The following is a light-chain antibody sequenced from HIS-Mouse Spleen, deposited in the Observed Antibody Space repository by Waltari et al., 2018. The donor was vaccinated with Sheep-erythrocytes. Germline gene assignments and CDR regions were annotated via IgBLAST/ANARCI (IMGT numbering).Light chain of an antibody. V-gene: IGLV3-1*01. Sequence: SYELTQPPSVSVSPGQTASITCSGDKLGDKYACWYQQKPGQSPVLVIYQDSKRPSGIPERFPGSNSGNTATLTISGTQARDEADYYCQAWDSSTEVFGGGTKLTVL. J-gene: IGLJ2*01. CDR2: QDS. CDR3: QAWDSSTEV. CDR1: KLGDKY.